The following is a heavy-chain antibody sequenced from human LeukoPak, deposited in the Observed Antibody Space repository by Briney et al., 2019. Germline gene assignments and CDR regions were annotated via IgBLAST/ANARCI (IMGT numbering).Heavy chain of an antibody. V-gene: IGHV4-34*01. Sequence: SSETLSLTCAVYGGSFSGYYWSWIRQPPGKGLEWIGEINHSGSTNYNPSLKSRVTISVDTSKNQFSLKLSSVTAADAAVYYCARGSIVGARTYFDYWGQGTLVTVSS. J-gene: IGHJ4*02. CDR2: INHSGST. D-gene: IGHD1-26*01. CDR3: ARGSIVGARTYFDY. CDR1: GGSFSGYY.